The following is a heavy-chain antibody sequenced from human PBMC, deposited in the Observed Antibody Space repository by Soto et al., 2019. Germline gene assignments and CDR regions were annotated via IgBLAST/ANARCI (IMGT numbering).Heavy chain of an antibody. V-gene: IGHV4-59*01. CDR3: AGLRGYAGSSIDY. J-gene: IGHJ4*02. Sequence: SETLSLTCTVSGGSIISGYWSWIRQPPGKGLEWIGYISHSGNTNYNPSVKSRVTLSVDTPKNQFSLRLSSVTTAGTAVYYCAGLRGYAGSSIDYWGQGTLVTVSS. CDR2: ISHSGNT. CDR1: GGSIISGY. D-gene: IGHD2-15*01.